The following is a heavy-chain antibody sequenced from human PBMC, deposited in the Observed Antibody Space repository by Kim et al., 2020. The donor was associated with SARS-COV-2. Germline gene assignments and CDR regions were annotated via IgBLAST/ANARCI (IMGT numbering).Heavy chain of an antibody. Sequence: SGDTTSHAGSMKGRFTISRDNSENALYLQMSSLRAEDTAMYYCAHPRQPDYWGQGTLVTVSS. V-gene: IGHV3-23*01. CDR3: AHPRQPDY. J-gene: IGHJ4*02. CDR2: SGDTT. D-gene: IGHD6-13*01.